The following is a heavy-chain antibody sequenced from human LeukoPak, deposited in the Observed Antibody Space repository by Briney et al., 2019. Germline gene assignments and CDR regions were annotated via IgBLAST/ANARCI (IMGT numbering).Heavy chain of an antibody. CDR1: GGSITRGGYY. D-gene: IGHD3-16*01. Sequence: PSETLSLTCTVSGGSITRGGYYWSWIRQPAGKGLEWIGRIYTTGSTNYNPSLKSRVTVSLDTPKNQFSLNLTPVTAADTAVYYCARDGAWAFDIWGQGTMVTVSS. V-gene: IGHV4-61*02. CDR3: ARDGAWAFDI. CDR2: IYTTGST. J-gene: IGHJ3*02.